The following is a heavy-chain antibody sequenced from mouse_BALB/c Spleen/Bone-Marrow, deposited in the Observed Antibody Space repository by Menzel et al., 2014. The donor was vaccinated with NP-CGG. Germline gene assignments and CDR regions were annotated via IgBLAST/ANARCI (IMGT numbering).Heavy chain of an antibody. CDR1: GFFLTSYG. J-gene: IGHJ3*01. D-gene: IGHD2-3*01. V-gene: IGHV2-2*02. CDR2: IWSDGST. Sequence: VKLMESGPGLVQPSQSLSITCTVSGFFLTSYGVHWVRQSPGKGLEWLGVIWSDGSTDYNAAFISRLSISKDSSKSQIFFKMNSLQPNDTAIYFCARRDGYLFAYWGQGTLVTVSA. CDR3: ARRDGYLFAY.